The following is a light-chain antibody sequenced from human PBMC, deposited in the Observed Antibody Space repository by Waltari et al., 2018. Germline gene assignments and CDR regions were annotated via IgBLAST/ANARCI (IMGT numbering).Light chain of an antibody. Sequence: QSALTQPASVSGSPGQSITISCTGTSSDIGAYKYVSWYQQYPDKAPKLIIYEGSRRSAGVSNRFAGAQSGTTASLSIAGRQAEDESDYYCSSFTSTNTLLFGGGTKLTVL. CDR1: SSDIGAYKY. J-gene: IGLJ3*02. CDR3: SSFTSTNTLL. CDR2: EGS. V-gene: IGLV2-14*01.